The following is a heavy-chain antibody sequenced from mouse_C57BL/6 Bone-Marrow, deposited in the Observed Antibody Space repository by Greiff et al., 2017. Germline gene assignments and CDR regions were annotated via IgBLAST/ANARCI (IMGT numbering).Heavy chain of an antibody. J-gene: IGHJ3*01. D-gene: IGHD1-1*01. Sequence: EVKLQESGGDLVKPGGSLKLSCAVLGFSFSSYGLSWVRQTPDKRLEWVATISSGGSYTYYPDSVKGRFTISRDNAKNTLYLQMSSLKSEDTAMYYCASSSWAWFAYWGQGTLVTVSA. CDR1: GFSFSSYG. CDR2: ISSGGSYT. V-gene: IGHV5-6*01. CDR3: ASSSWAWFAY.